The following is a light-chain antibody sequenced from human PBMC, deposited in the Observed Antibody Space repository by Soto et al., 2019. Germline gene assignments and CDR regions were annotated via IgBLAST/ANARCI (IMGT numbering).Light chain of an antibody. CDR3: QKYSSVIT. J-gene: IGKJ5*01. CDR2: AAS. Sequence: DVQMTQSPSSLSASVGDRVTITCRASQGISNFLAWYQQKPGKVPKRLISAASTLQSGVPSRFSGSGSGTDFTLTITSLQPEDVATYYCQKYSSVITFGQGTRLEI. CDR1: QGISNF. V-gene: IGKV1-27*01.